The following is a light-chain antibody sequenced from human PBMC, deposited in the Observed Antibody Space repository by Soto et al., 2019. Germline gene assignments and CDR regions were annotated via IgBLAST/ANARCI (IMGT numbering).Light chain of an antibody. CDR3: ETWDSNTRV. J-gene: IGLJ2*01. CDR2: LEGSGTY. CDR1: SGHISYI. Sequence: QPVLTQSSPASASLGSSVKLTCTLSSGHISYIIAWHQQQPGEAPRYLMKLEGSGTYNKGSGVPDRFSGSSSGADRYLTISNLQFEDEADYYCETWDSNTRVFGGGTKLTVL. V-gene: IGLV4-60*02.